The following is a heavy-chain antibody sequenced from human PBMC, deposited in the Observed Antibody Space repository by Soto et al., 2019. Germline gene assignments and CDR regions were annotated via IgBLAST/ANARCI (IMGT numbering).Heavy chain of an antibody. D-gene: IGHD5-18*01. CDR3: ARAVDTAMVDFDY. V-gene: IGHV4-30-2*01. CDR2: IYHSGST. J-gene: IGHJ4*02. Sequence: SETLSLTCAVSGGSISSGGYSWSWIRQPPGKGLEWIGYIYHSGSTYYNPSLKSRVTISVDTSKNQFSLKLSSVTAADTAVYYCARAVDTAMVDFDYWCQGPLVTVAS. CDR1: GGSISSGGYS.